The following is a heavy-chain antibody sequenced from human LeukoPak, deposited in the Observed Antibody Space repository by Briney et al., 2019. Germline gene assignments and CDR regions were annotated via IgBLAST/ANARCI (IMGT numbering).Heavy chain of an antibody. CDR2: IIPILGIA. V-gene: IGHV1-69*04. Sequence: GSSVKVSCKASGGTFSSYAVSWVRQAPGQGLEWMGRIIPILGIANYAQKFQGRVTITADKSTSTAYMELSSLRSEDTAVYYCARDAEGYCSSTSCYFAQRYYYYYGMDVWGQGTTVTVSS. D-gene: IGHD2-2*01. J-gene: IGHJ6*02. CDR1: GGTFSSYA. CDR3: ARDAEGYCSSTSCYFAQRYYYYYGMDV.